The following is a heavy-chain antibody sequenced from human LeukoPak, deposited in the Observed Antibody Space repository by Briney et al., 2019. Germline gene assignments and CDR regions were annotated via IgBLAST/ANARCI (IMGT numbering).Heavy chain of an antibody. CDR3: ARGLGDYGDITRRLPSAFDI. CDR1: GYTFTSYY. D-gene: IGHD4-17*01. V-gene: IGHV1-46*01. J-gene: IGHJ3*02. Sequence: ASVKVSCKASGYTFTSYYMHWVRQAPGQGLEWMGIINPSGGSTSYAQKFQGRVTMTRDTSTSTVYMELSSLRSEDTAVYYCARGLGDYGDITRRLPSAFDIWGQGTVVTVSS. CDR2: INPSGGST.